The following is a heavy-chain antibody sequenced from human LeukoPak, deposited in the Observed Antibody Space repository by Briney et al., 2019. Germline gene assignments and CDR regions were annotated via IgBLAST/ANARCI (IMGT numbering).Heavy chain of an antibody. J-gene: IGHJ4*02. Sequence: SETLSLTCAVYGGSFSGYYWSWIRQPPGKGLEWIGEINHSGSTSYKSSLKSRVTISVDTSKNQFSLKLSSVTAADTAVYYCARVALAATVVTAILDYWGQGTLVTVSS. CDR3: ARVALAATVVTAILDY. V-gene: IGHV4-34*01. D-gene: IGHD2-21*02. CDR2: INHSGST. CDR1: GGSFSGYY.